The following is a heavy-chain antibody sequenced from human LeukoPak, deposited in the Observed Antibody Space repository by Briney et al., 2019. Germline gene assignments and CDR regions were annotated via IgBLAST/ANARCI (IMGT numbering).Heavy chain of an antibody. CDR3: ARLERQWLAF. CDR2: IFPGDSDT. D-gene: IGHD6-19*01. CDR1: GYSFTSYW. J-gene: IGHJ4*02. Sequence: GESLKISCKGPGYSFTSYWIGWVRQMPGKGLEWMGIIFPGDSDTRYSPSFLGQVTISADKSISTAYLQWSSLKASDTAIYYCARLERQWLAFWGQGTLVTVS. V-gene: IGHV5-51*01.